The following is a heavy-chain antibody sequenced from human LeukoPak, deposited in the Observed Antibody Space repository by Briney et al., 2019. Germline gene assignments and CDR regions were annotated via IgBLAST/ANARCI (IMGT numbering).Heavy chain of an antibody. V-gene: IGHV1-69*04. CDR2: IIPILGIA. CDR3: ASEYHQTKYYYYGMDV. J-gene: IGHJ6*02. CDR1: GGTFSSCA. D-gene: IGHD2-2*01. Sequence: SVKVSCKASGGTFSSCAISWVRQAPGQGLEWMGRIIPILGIANYAQKFQGRVTITADKSTSTAYMELSSLRSEDTAVYYCASEYHQTKYYYYGMDVWGQGTTVTVSS.